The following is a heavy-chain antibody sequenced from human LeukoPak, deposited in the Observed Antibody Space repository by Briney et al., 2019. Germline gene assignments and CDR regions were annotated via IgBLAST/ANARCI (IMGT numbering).Heavy chain of an antibody. CDR1: GGSISSSSYY. J-gene: IGHJ4*02. CDR3: AIQTYYYGSSGYYRQSY. D-gene: IGHD3-22*01. CDR2: IYYSGST. V-gene: IGHV4-39*01. Sequence: PSETLSLTCTVSGGSISSSSYYWGWIRQPPGKGLEWIGSIYYSGSTYYNPSLKSRVTISVDTSKNQFSLKLSSVTAADTAVYYCAIQTYYYGSSGYYRQSYWGQGTLVTVSS.